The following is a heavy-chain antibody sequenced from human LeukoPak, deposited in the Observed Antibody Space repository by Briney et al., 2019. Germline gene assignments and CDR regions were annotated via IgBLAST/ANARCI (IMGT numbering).Heavy chain of an antibody. CDR1: GGSISSYY. D-gene: IGHD1-26*01. CDR2: IYYSGST. J-gene: IGHJ4*02. Sequence: SETPSLTCTVSGGSISSYYWSWIRQPPGKGLEWIGYIYYSGSTNYNPSLKSRVTISVDTSKNQFSLKLSSVTAADTAVYYCASLDSVGATLDYWGQGTLVTVSS. CDR3: ASLDSVGATLDY. V-gene: IGHV4-59*08.